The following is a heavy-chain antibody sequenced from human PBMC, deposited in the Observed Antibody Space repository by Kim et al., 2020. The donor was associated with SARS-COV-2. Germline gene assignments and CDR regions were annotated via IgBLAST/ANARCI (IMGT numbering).Heavy chain of an antibody. V-gene: IGHV1-18*04. J-gene: IGHJ6*02. CDR2: ISAYNGNT. CDR3: ARDRAGWLELPGGMDV. CDR1: GYTFTSYG. Sequence: ASVKVSCKASGYTFTSYGISWVRQAPGQGLEWMGWISAYNGNTNYAQKLQGRVTMTTDTSTSTAYMELRSLRSDDTAVYYCARDRAGWLELPGGMDVWGQGTTVTVSS. D-gene: IGHD1-7*01.